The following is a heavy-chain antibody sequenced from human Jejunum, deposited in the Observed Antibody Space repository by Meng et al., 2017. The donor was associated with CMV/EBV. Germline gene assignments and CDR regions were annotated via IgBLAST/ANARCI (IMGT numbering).Heavy chain of an antibody. V-gene: IGHV3-48*03. D-gene: IGHD6-13*01. CDR2: MSSSGRNI. CDR1: GFTFSYYE. CDR3: ARYSTSNAFDL. Sequence: AASGFTFSYYEMTWVRQAPGKGLEWVSYMSSSGRNIYYVDSVKGRFTISRDIAKNSLYLQMNSLRADDTAVYYCARYSTSNAFDLWGQGTLVTVSS. J-gene: IGHJ3*01.